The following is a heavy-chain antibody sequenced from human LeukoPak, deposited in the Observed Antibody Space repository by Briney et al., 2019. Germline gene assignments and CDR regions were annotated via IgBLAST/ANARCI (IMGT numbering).Heavy chain of an antibody. CDR3: ASTPSFGVVKPTDY. Sequence: GGSLRLSCAASGFTFSSYGMHWVRQAPGKGLEWVAVISYDGSNKYYADSVEGRFTISRDNSKNTLYLQMNSLRAEDTAVYYCASTPSFGVVKPTDYWGQGTLVTVSS. D-gene: IGHD3-3*01. CDR2: ISYDGSNK. V-gene: IGHV3-30*03. J-gene: IGHJ4*02. CDR1: GFTFSSYG.